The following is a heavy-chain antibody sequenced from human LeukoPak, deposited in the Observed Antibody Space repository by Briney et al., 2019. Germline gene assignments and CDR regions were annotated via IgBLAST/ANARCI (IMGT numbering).Heavy chain of an antibody. CDR3: ATDRNSGKYYDY. J-gene: IGHJ4*02. Sequence: GRSLRLSCAASGLTFRNYGMHWVRKAPGKGLEWVAVIWYDGSNKYYADSVKGRFTTSRDNSKDTLYLQMNSLRAEDTAVYYCATDRNSGKYYDYWGQGTLVTVSS. CDR1: GLTFRNYG. CDR2: IWYDGSNK. D-gene: IGHD1-26*01. V-gene: IGHV3-33*01.